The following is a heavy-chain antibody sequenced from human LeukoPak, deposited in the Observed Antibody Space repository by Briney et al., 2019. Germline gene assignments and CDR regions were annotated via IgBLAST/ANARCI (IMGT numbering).Heavy chain of an antibody. Sequence: GASVKVSCKASGYTFTGYYMHWVRQAPGQGLEWMGWINPNSGGTNYAQKFQGRVTMTRDTSISTAYMELSRLRSDDTAVYYCARGPAAYYDFWSGYYTGGPFDYWGQGTLVTVSS. D-gene: IGHD3-3*01. CDR3: ARGPAAYYDFWSGYYTGGPFDY. J-gene: IGHJ4*02. CDR1: GYTFTGYY. V-gene: IGHV1-2*02. CDR2: INPNSGGT.